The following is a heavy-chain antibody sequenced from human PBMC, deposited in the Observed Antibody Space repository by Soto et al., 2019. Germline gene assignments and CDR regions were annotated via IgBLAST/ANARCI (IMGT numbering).Heavy chain of an antibody. CDR2: ISWNSGSI. CDR1: GFTFDDYA. V-gene: IGHV3-9*01. D-gene: IGHD6-19*01. J-gene: IGHJ4*02. CDR3: AKDPSSGWYGTYFDY. Sequence: EVQLVESGGGLVQPGRSLRLSCAASGFTFDDYAMHWVRQAPGKGLEWVSGISWNSGSIGYADSVKGRFTISRDNAKNSLYLQMNSLRAEDTALYYCAKDPSSGWYGTYFDYWGQGTLVTVSS.